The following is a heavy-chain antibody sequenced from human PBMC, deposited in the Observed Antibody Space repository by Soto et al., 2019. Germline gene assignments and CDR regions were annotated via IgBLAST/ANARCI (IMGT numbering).Heavy chain of an antibody. CDR2: INAGNGNT. CDR1: GYTFTSYA. CDR3: ARDLLYYDILTGYADV. D-gene: IGHD3-9*01. J-gene: IGHJ6*02. V-gene: IGHV1-3*01. Sequence: ASVKVSCKASGYTFTSYAMHWVRQAPGQRLEWMGWINAGNGNTKYSQKFQGRVTITRDTSASTAYMELSSLRSEDTAVYYCARDLLYYDILTGYADVWGQGTTVTVSS.